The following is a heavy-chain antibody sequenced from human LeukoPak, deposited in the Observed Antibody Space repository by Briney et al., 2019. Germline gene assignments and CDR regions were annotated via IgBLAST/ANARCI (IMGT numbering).Heavy chain of an antibody. Sequence: QTGGSLRLSCAASGFTLSACAMHWVGQAPGKGLEWVALISYDGSNKYYADFVKGRLTISRDSSKNTLYLQVNSLRAEETAVYYCAKEGLGSSWYPNYFDYWGQGTLVTVSS. CDR2: ISYDGSNK. J-gene: IGHJ4*02. D-gene: IGHD6-13*01. CDR1: GFTLSACA. V-gene: IGHV3-30*18. CDR3: AKEGLGSSWYPNYFDY.